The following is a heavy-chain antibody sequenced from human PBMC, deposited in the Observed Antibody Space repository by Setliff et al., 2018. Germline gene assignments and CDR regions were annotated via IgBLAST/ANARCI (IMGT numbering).Heavy chain of an antibody. CDR1: GDSLDSGAVY. D-gene: IGHD2-15*01. V-gene: IGHV4-61*08. Sequence: SETLSLTCLVSGDSLDSGAVYWNWIRQPPGKGLEWIGYIYYSGNSNYDTNYNPSLKSRVTILSDTSKNQFSLILSSVTAADTAVYYCASERESASRQTYFDSWGQGTLVTVSS. CDR3: ASERESASRQTYFDS. CDR2: IYYSGNSNYDT. J-gene: IGHJ4*02.